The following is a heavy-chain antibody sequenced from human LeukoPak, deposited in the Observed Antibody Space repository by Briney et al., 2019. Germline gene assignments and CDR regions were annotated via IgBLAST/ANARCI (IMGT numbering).Heavy chain of an antibody. CDR1: GFTFSSYS. CDR3: ARDRGYYDSSGYYNWFDP. D-gene: IGHD3-22*01. J-gene: IGHJ5*02. CDR2: ISSSSSSYI. Sequence: GGSLRLSCAASGFTFSSYSMNWVRQAPGKGLEWVSSISSSSSSYIYYADSVKGRFTISRDNAKNSLYLQMNSLRAEDTAVYYCARDRGYYDSSGYYNWFDPWGQGTLVTVSS. V-gene: IGHV3-21*01.